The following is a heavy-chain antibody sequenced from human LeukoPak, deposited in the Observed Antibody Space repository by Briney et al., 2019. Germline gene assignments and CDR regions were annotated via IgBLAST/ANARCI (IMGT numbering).Heavy chain of an antibody. V-gene: IGHV1-2*02. J-gene: IGHJ4*02. Sequence: GASVKVSCKASGYTFTHYYMHWVRQARGQGPEWMGWINPDSGGTKYAQKFQGRVTVTRDTPIRTVYMEVRSLRSDDTAIYYCVKAYEAGERDYWGQGNVVTVSA. CDR1: GYTFTHYY. CDR2: INPDSGGT. D-gene: IGHD3-16*01. CDR3: VKAYEAGERDY.